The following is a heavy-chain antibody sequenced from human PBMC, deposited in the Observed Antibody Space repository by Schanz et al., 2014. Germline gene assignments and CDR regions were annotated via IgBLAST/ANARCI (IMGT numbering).Heavy chain of an antibody. J-gene: IGHJ4*02. D-gene: IGHD3-9*01. Sequence: EVQLVESGGGLVQPGGSLRLSCAASGFTLSNSDMHWVRQGTGKGLEWVSTIGYLGDTYYPDSVKGRFTVSRDNSKNTLYLQTNSLRAEDTAVYYCAKQIHYDILTVTRNWGQGTLVTVSS. CDR2: IGYLGDT. V-gene: IGHV3-13*01. CDR1: GFTLSNSD. CDR3: AKQIHYDILTVTRN.